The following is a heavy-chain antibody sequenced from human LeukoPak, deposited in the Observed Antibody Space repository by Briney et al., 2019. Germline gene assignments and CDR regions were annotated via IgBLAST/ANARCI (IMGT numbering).Heavy chain of an antibody. D-gene: IGHD1-7*01. CDR2: INHRGST. Sequence: SETLSLTCAVYGGSFSGYYWSWIRQPPGKGLEWIGEINHRGSTNYNPSLKSRVTISVDTSKNQFSLKLSSVTAADTAVYYCARDWNYLDWFDPWGQGTLVTVSS. J-gene: IGHJ5*02. CDR3: ARDWNYLDWFDP. V-gene: IGHV4-34*01. CDR1: GGSFSGYY.